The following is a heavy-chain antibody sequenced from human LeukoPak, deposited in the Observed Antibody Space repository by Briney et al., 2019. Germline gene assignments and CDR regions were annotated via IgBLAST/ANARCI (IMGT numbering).Heavy chain of an antibody. J-gene: IGHJ6*03. Sequence: ASVKVSCTASGYTFTSYDINWVRQATGQGLEWMGWMNPNSGNTGYAQKFQGRVTMTRNTSISTAYMELSSLRSEDTAVYYCARESRAAAAHYYYYYMDVWGKGTTVTISS. CDR1: GYTFTSYD. CDR3: ARESRAAAAHYYYYYMDV. V-gene: IGHV1-8*01. D-gene: IGHD6-13*01. CDR2: MNPNSGNT.